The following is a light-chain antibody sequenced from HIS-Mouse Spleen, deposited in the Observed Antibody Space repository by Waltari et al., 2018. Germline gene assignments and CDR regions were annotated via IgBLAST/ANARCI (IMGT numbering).Light chain of an antibody. Sequence: QSVLTQPPSASGTPGQRVTISCSGSSSNIGSTTVHWYQQPPGTAPKLLIYSNNQRPSGVPDRFSGSKSGTSASLAISGLQSEDEADYYCAAWDDSLNGVVFGGGTKLTVL. V-gene: IGLV1-44*01. CDR1: SSNIGSTT. CDR2: SNN. J-gene: IGLJ2*01. CDR3: AAWDDSLNGVV.